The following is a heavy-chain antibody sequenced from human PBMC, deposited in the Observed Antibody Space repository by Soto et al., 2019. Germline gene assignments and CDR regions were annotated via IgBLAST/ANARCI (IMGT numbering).Heavy chain of an antibody. J-gene: IGHJ4*02. V-gene: IGHV1-2*02. Sequence: VKLVESGGGVVQPGGSLRLSCAASGYTFTVYYMHWVRQAPGQGLEWMGWINPKSGGTMYPQKFQGRVTMTWDTSISTAYMALTRLRSDDTAVYYCARDLAKGGGSAGFDYWGQGTLVTVSS. D-gene: IGHD1-26*01. CDR3: ARDLAKGGGSAGFDY. CDR2: INPKSGGT. CDR1: GYTFTVYY.